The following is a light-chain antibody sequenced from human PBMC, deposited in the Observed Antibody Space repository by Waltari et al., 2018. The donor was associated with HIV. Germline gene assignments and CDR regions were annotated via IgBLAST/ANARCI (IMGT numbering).Light chain of an antibody. J-gene: IGKJ4*01. Sequence: EIVMTQSQATLSVSTGERATLSCRASQSVSSNLAWYQQKPGQAPRLLIYRASTRATGIPARFSGSGSWTEFTLTISSLQSEDFADYYCQQYNNWPLTFGGGTKVEIK. CDR2: RAS. CDR3: QQYNNWPLT. CDR1: QSVSSN. V-gene: IGKV3-15*01.